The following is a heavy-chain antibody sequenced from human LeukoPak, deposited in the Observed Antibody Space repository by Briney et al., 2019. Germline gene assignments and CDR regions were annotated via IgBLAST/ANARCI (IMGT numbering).Heavy chain of an antibody. CDR1: GFTFDDYA. Sequence: GGSLRLSCAASGFTFDDYAMHWVRQAPGKGLEWVSGISWNSGSIGYADSVKGRFTISRDNAKNSLYLQMNSLRAEDTALYYCARVSESSSWYSGHWFDPWGQGTLVTVSS. J-gene: IGHJ5*02. CDR3: ARVSESSSWYSGHWFDP. D-gene: IGHD6-13*01. CDR2: ISWNSGSI. V-gene: IGHV3-9*01.